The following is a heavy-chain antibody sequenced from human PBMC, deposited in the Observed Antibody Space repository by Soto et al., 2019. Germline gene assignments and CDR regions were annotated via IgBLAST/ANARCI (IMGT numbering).Heavy chain of an antibody. J-gene: IGHJ4*02. D-gene: IGHD3-22*01. CDR1: GFTFSSYG. V-gene: IGHV3-30*18. CDR2: ISYDGSNK. Sequence: GGSLRLSCAASGFTFSSYGMHWVRQAPGKGLEWVAVISYDGSNKYYADSVKGRFTISRDNSKNTLYLQMNSLRAEDTAVYYCAKTRITMIVVVDFDYWGQGTLVTVSS. CDR3: AKTRITMIVVVDFDY.